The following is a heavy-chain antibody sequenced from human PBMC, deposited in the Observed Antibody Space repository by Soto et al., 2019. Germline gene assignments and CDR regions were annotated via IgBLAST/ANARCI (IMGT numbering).Heavy chain of an antibody. V-gene: IGHV3-33*01. CDR2: IWYDGSNK. D-gene: IGHD6-19*01. CDR1: GFTFSSYG. Sequence: GGSLRLSCAASGFTFSSYGMHWVRQAPGKGLEWVAVIWYDGSNKYYADSVKGRFTISRDNSKNTLYLQMNSLRAEDTAVYYCAREVEGSGSLDYWGQGTLVTVSS. J-gene: IGHJ4*02. CDR3: AREVEGSGSLDY.